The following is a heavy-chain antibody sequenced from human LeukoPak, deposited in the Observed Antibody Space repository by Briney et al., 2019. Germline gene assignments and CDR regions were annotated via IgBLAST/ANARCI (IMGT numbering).Heavy chain of an antibody. CDR3: ARGADCSGGSCYSGNYYYYYMDV. CDR1: GGTFSSYA. J-gene: IGHJ6*03. V-gene: IGHV1-69*06. CDR2: IIPIFGTA. D-gene: IGHD2-15*01. Sequence: SVKVSCKASGGTFSSYAISWVRQAPGQGLEWMGGIIPIFGTANYAQKFQGRVTITADKSTSTAYMELSSLRSEDTAVYYCARGADCSGGSCYSGNYYYYYMDVWGKGTTVTVSS.